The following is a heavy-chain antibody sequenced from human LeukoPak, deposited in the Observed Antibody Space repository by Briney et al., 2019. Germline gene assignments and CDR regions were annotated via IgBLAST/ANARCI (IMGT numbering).Heavy chain of an antibody. V-gene: IGHV3-33*01. J-gene: IGHJ4*02. CDR2: IWSDGSNK. D-gene: IGHD2-2*01. Sequence: GGSLRLSCAASGFTFSTYGMYWVRQAPGKGLEWVATIWSDGSNKYYADSVKGRFTISRDTSKNTLYLQMNSLRAEDTAVYYCASVCSGTSCHFDYWGQGTLVTVSP. CDR3: ASVCSGTSCHFDY. CDR1: GFTFSTYG.